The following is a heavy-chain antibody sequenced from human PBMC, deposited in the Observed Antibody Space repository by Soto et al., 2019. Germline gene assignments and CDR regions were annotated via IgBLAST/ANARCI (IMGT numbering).Heavy chain of an antibody. D-gene: IGHD2-2*01. Sequence: ASVKVSCKASGYTFTGYYMHWVRQAPGQGLKWMGWINPNSGGTNYAQKFQGRVTMTRDTSNSTAYMELSRLRSDDTAVYYCAREKDIVVVPAAALDAFDIWGQGTMVTVSS. CDR3: AREKDIVVVPAAALDAFDI. CDR1: GYTFTGYY. CDR2: INPNSGGT. J-gene: IGHJ3*02. V-gene: IGHV1-2*02.